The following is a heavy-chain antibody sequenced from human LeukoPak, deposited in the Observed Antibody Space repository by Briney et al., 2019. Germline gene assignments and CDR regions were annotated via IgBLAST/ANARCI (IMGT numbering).Heavy chain of an antibody. CDR1: GGSISNSHYY. J-gene: IGHJ4*02. CDR2: IYYSGST. Sequence: SETLSLTCSVSGGSISNSHYYWGWIRLPPGKGMEWIGTIYYSGSTNYNPSLKSRVTISVDTSKNQFSLKLSSVTAADTAVYYCARHPEYYDSSGYLYWGQGTLVTVSS. D-gene: IGHD3-22*01. CDR3: ARHPEYYDSSGYLY. V-gene: IGHV4-39*01.